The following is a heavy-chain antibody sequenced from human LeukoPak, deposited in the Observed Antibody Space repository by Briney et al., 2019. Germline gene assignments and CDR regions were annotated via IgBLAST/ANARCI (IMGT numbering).Heavy chain of an antibody. D-gene: IGHD5-18*01. CDR3: ASADTAMVVIDY. CDR2: INPNSGGT. Sequence: ASVNVSCKASGYTFTGYYMHWVRQAPGQGLEWMGWINPNSGGTNYAQKFQGRVTMTRDTSISTAYMELSRLRSDDTAVYYCASADTAMVVIDYWGQGTLVTVSS. V-gene: IGHV1-2*02. J-gene: IGHJ4*02. CDR1: GYTFTGYY.